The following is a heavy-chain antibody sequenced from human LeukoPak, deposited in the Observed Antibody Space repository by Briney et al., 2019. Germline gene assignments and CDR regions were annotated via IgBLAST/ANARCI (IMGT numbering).Heavy chain of an antibody. Sequence: QPGRSLRLSCAASGFTFSSYGMHWVRQAPGKGPEWVAVIWYDGSNKYYADSVKGRFTISRDNSKNTLYLQMNSLRAEDTAVYYCAREAHLAHDYGDYGGNDAFDIWGQGTMVTVSS. D-gene: IGHD4-17*01. V-gene: IGHV3-33*01. J-gene: IGHJ3*02. CDR2: IWYDGSNK. CDR3: AREAHLAHDYGDYGGNDAFDI. CDR1: GFTFSSYG.